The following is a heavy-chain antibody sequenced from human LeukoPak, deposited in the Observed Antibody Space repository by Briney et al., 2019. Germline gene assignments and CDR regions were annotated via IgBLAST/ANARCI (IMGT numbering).Heavy chain of an antibody. CDR2: IYHSGST. V-gene: IGHV4-30-2*01. J-gene: IGHJ4*02. CDR1: GGSISSGGYS. Sequence: SETLSLTCAVSGGSISSGGYSWSWIRQPPGKGLEWTGYIYHSGSTYYNPSLKSRVTISVDRSKNQFSLKLNSVTAADTAVYYCARGDYNYWGQGTLVTVSS. D-gene: IGHD5-12*01. CDR3: ARGDYNY.